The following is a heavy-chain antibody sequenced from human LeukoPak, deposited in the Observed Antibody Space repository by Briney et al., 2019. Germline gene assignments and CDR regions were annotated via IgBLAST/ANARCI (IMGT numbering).Heavy chain of an antibody. Sequence: GGSLRLSCAASGFTFSSYGMHWVRQAPGKGLEWVAFIRYDGSNEYYADSVKGRFTISRDNAKNTLYLQMNSLGAEDTAVYYCAKDESRWLVRLYFDHWAQGTLVTVSS. CDR1: GFTFSSYG. V-gene: IGHV3-30*02. CDR2: IRYDGSNE. J-gene: IGHJ4*02. D-gene: IGHD6-19*01. CDR3: AKDESRWLVRLYFDH.